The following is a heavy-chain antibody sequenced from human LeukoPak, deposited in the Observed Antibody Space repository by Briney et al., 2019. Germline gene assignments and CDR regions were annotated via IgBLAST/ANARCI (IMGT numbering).Heavy chain of an antibody. CDR3: ARAYYYDSSGLGDY. CDR1: GYTFTSYG. J-gene: IGHJ4*02. V-gene: IGHV1-18*01. Sequence: ASVKVSCKASGYTFTSYGISWVRQAPGQGLEWMGWISAYNGNTNYAQKLQGRVTMTTDTSTSTAYMELRSLRSDDTDVYYCARAYYYDSSGLGDYWGQGTLVTVSS. CDR2: ISAYNGNT. D-gene: IGHD3-22*01.